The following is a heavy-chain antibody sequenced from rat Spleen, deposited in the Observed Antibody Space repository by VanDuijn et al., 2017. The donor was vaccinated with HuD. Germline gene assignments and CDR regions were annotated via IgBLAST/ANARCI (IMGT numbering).Heavy chain of an antibody. CDR3: ARAGYLRDWYFDF. V-gene: IGHV5-29*01. CDR1: GFTFSDFY. D-gene: IGHD2-2*01. J-gene: IGHJ1*01. Sequence: EVQLVESDGGLVQPGRSLKLSCAASGFTFSDFYMAWVRQAPTTGLEWVATISYDDRSTYYRDSVKGRFSISRDDAKSTLYLQMDSLRSEDTATYHCARAGYLRDWYFDFWGPGAMVTVSS. CDR2: ISYDDRST.